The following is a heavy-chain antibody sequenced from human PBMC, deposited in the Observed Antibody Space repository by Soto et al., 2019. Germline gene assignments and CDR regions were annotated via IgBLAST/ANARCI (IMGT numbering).Heavy chain of an antibody. CDR1: GYTFNNYG. CDR2: ISDYNGNT. D-gene: IGHD3-10*01. V-gene: IGHV1-18*01. Sequence: QVQLVQSGAEVKKPGASVKVSCKTSGYTFNNYGINWVRQAPGQGLEWMGWISDYNGNTNYPQKFQGRVTMTTDISTKTVYMVLTSLRSDDTAVYYCARDGYYGSGSYGMDVWGRGTTVSVSS. CDR3: ARDGYYGSGSYGMDV. J-gene: IGHJ6*02.